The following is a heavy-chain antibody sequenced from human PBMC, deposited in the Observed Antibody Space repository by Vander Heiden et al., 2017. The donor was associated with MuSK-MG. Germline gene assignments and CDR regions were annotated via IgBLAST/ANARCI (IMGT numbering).Heavy chain of an antibody. CDR2: ISSSGSTI. D-gene: IGHD3-3*01. Sequence: QVQLVEAGGGLVKPGGSLRIWCGAAGSTCSDYDMGWIRQAPGKGLEWGSYISSSGSTIYYADSVKGRFIISRDNAKNSLYLKLNSLRAKETTVYYCARDVSEYVCWSGIRGGPDYWGQGTLVTVSP. J-gene: IGHJ4*02. V-gene: IGHV3-11*01. CDR1: GSTCSDYD. CDR3: ARDVSEYVCWSGIRGGPDY.